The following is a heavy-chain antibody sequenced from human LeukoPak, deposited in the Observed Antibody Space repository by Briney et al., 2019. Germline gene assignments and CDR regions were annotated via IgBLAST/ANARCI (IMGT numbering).Heavy chain of an antibody. CDR1: GFTFSSYA. CDR2: ISGSGGST. V-gene: IGHV3-23*01. D-gene: IGHD3-16*01. J-gene: IGHJ4*02. Sequence: GGSLRLSCAASGFTFSSYAMSWVRQAPGKGLEWVSAISGSGGSTYYADSVKGRFTISKDNSKNTLYLQMSSLRAEDTAVYYCEKVSTRDYDYWGQGTLVTVSS. CDR3: EKVSTRDYDY.